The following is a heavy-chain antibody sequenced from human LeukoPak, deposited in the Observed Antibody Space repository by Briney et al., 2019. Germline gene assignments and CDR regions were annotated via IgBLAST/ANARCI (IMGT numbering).Heavy chain of an antibody. CDR3: ARGGYDYVWGSYRLRSFDY. CDR2: VYYGGST. D-gene: IGHD3-16*02. CDR1: GGSISSSSYY. J-gene: IGHJ4*02. Sequence: SETLSLTCTVSGGSISSSSYYWGWIRQPPGKGLEWIGSVYYGGSTYYNPSLKSRVTISVDTSKNQFSLKLSSVTAADTAVYYCARGGYDYVWGSYRLRSFDYWGQGTLVTVSS. V-gene: IGHV4-39*07.